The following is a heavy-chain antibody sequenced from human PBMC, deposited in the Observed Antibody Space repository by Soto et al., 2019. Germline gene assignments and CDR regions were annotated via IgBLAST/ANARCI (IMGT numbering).Heavy chain of an antibody. CDR2: IYTGGST. J-gene: IGHJ5*02. V-gene: IGHV3-53*01. Sequence: EVQLVESGGGLVQPGGSLRLSCAASGFTVSSEYMSWVRQAPGKGLEWVSVIYTGGSTYYADSVKGRFTFSRANSNNTVYLQMNSLPAEDTAVDYCARAYGGNPALFDPWGQGTLVTVSS. CDR3: ARAYGGNPALFDP. D-gene: IGHD4-17*01. CDR1: GFTVSSEY.